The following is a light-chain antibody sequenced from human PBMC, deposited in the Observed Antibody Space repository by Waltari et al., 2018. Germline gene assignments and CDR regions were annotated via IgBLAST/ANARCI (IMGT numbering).Light chain of an antibody. Sequence: EIVMTQSPATLSVSPGERVTLYCRASQSIRSTLAWHQQKPGQAPRLLIYDASTRATGIPARFSGSGSGTEFTLTISSLQSEDFAVYYCQQYNNWPLTFGGGTKVEIK. CDR1: QSIRST. CDR3: QQYNNWPLT. V-gene: IGKV3-15*01. J-gene: IGKJ4*01. CDR2: DAS.